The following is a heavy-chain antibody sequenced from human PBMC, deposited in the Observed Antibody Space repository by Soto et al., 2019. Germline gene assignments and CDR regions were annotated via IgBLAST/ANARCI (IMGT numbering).Heavy chain of an antibody. D-gene: IGHD6-6*01. V-gene: IGHV1-69*06. CDR2: IIPIFDKP. CDR1: GGSFYNYA. CDR3: ARRTGLAARLASPAYYGLDV. Sequence: QVHLVQSGAEVKKPGSSVKVSCEASGGSFYNYAVTWVRQAPGQGLEGVGSIIPIFDKPNFAQKFQGRLTTTADKSTSIAYIELNSLTSGETAVYYCARRTGLAARLASPAYYGLDVWGQGTTVIVSS. J-gene: IGHJ6*02.